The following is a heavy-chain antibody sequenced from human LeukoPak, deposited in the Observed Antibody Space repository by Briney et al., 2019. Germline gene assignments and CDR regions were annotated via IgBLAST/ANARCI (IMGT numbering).Heavy chain of an antibody. CDR2: IYPRDSDT. D-gene: IGHD3-10*01. J-gene: IGHJ4*02. Sequence: GESLRISCKASGYTFTHQWIGWVRQMSGSGLEWMGIIYPRDSDTIYSPSFQGHVTISADTSINTAYLEWSSLEASDTAISYCARHSDVIGAIWGQGTLVTVSS. CDR3: ARHSDVIGAI. CDR1: GYTFTHQW. V-gene: IGHV5-51*01.